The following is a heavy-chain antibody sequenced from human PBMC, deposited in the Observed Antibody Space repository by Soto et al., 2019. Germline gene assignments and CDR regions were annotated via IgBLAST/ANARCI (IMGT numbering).Heavy chain of an antibody. Sequence: GESLKISCKGSGYSFTSYWIGWVRQMPGKSLEWMGIIYPGDSDTRYSPSFQGQVTISADKSISTAYLQWSSLKASDTAMYYFASTPTNWGLFYFDYRGQGTLGTVSS. CDR1: GYSFTSYW. V-gene: IGHV5-51*01. J-gene: IGHJ4*02. D-gene: IGHD7-27*01. CDR2: IYPGDSDT. CDR3: ASTPTNWGLFYFDY.